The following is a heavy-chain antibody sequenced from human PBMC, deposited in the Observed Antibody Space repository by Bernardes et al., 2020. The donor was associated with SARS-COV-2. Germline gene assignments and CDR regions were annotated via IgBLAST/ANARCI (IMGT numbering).Heavy chain of an antibody. CDR1: GFTFSSYW. CDR3: ARARITIFGVVFRDYYYYMDV. CDR2: IKQDGSEK. Sequence: SLRLSCAASGFTFSSYWMSWVRQAPGKGLEWVANIKQDGSEKYYVDSVKGRFTISRDNAKNSLYLQMNSLRAEDTAVYYCARARITIFGVVFRDYYYYMDVWGKGTTVTVSS. D-gene: IGHD3-3*01. V-gene: IGHV3-7*05. J-gene: IGHJ6*03.